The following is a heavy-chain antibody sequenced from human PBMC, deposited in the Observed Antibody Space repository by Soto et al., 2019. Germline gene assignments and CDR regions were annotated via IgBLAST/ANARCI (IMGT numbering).Heavy chain of an antibody. V-gene: IGHV3-48*01. J-gene: IGHJ4*02. Sequence: EVQLVESGGGLVQPGGSLRLSCAASGFTFSSYSMNWVRQAPGKGLEWVSYVGSSSSTIYYADSVKGRFTISRDNAKHSLYQQMNSLRAEDTAVYYCARELVPAAISDKWGQGNLVTVSS. CDR2: VGSSSSTI. CDR1: GFTFSSYS. CDR3: ARELVPAAISDK. D-gene: IGHD2-2*02.